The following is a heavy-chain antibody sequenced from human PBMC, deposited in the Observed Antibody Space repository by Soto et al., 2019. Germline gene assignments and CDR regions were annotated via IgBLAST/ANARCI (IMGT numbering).Heavy chain of an antibody. CDR1: GGTFSSYT. Sequence: QVQLVQSGAEVKKPGSSVKVSCKASGGTFSSYTISWVRQAPGQGLEWMGRIIPILGIANYAQKFQGGVRITADKSTSTAYMELSSLRSEDMAVYYCARAYCGGDCYAFDIWGQGTMVTVSS. V-gene: IGHV1-69*02. D-gene: IGHD2-21*02. J-gene: IGHJ3*02. CDR3: ARAYCGGDCYAFDI. CDR2: IIPILGIA.